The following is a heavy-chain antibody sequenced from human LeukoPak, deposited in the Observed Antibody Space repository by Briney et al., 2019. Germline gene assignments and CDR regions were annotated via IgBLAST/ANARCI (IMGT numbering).Heavy chain of an antibody. CDR1: GGSVSSGSYY. CDR2: IYYSGST. V-gene: IGHV4-61*01. Sequence: SETLSLTCTVSGGSVSSGSYYWSWIRQPPGTGLEWIGYIYYSGSTNYNPSLKSRVTISVDTSNNQFSLKLSSVTAADTAVYYCARDRGGYSSYYYGMDVWGKGTTVTVSS. J-gene: IGHJ6*04. CDR3: ARDRGGYSSYYYGMDV. D-gene: IGHD2-2*02.